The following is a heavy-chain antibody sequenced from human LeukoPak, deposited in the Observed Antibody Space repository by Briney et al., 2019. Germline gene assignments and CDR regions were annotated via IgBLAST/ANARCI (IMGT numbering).Heavy chain of an antibody. CDR2: ISSSGSTI. D-gene: IGHD6-13*01. J-gene: IGHJ5*02. Sequence: GGSLRLSCAASGFTFSSYEMNWVRQAPGKGLEWISYISSSGSTIYYADSVKGRFTISRDNAKNSLYLQMNSLRAEDTAVYYCARDTQEQGNWFDPWGQGTLVTVSS. V-gene: IGHV3-48*03. CDR1: GFTFSSYE. CDR3: ARDTQEQGNWFDP.